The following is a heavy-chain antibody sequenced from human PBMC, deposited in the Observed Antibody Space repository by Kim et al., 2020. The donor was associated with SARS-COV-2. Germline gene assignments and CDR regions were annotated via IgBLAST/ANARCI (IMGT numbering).Heavy chain of an antibody. CDR2: IDPSDSYT. J-gene: IGHJ3*02. V-gene: IGHV5-10-1*01. Sequence: GESLKISCKGSGYSFTSYWISWVRQMPGKGLEWMGRIDPSDSYTNYSPSFQGHVTISADKSISTAYLQWSSLKASDTAMYYCAYVQLSYSGVAEGAFDIWGQGTMVTVSS. CDR3: AYVQLSYSGVAEGAFDI. CDR1: GYSFTSYW. D-gene: IGHD2-15*01.